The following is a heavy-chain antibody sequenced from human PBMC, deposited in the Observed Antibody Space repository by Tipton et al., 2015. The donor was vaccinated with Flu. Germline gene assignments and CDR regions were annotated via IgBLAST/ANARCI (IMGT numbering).Heavy chain of an antibody. V-gene: IGHV4-61*01. J-gene: IGHJ6*02. D-gene: IGHD4-11*01. CDR3: ASATTVTTSGMDV. CDR2: IYYSGST. CDR1: GGSISSGSYY. Sequence: TLSLTCTVSGGSISSGSYYWSWIRQPPGKGLEWIGNIYYSGSTNYNPSLKSRVTISVDTSKNQFSLRLNSVTAADTAVYYCASATTVTTSGMDVWGQGTTVTVSS.